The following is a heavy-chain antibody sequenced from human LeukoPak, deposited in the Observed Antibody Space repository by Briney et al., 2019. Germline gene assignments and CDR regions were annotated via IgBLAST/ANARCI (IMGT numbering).Heavy chain of an antibody. D-gene: IGHD4-17*01. J-gene: IGHJ5*02. CDR3: SRRYGDYSWFDP. CDR2: IRSKTNNYAT. V-gene: IGHV3-73*01. Sequence: PGGSLRLSCAASGFTFSGSAMHWVRQASGKGPEWVGRIRSKTNNYATAYAASVKGRFTISRDDSKNTAYLQMNSLKAEDTAVYYCSRRYGDYSWFDPWGQGTLVTVSS. CDR1: GFTFSGSA.